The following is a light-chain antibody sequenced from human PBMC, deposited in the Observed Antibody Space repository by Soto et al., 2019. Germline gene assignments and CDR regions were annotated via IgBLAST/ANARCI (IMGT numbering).Light chain of an antibody. J-gene: IGKJ3*01. CDR3: QHHISWLFT. CDR2: DAS. Sequence: EIVLTQSPATLSLSPGERATLSCRASQSVSSYLAWYQQKPGQAPRLLIYDASNRATGIPARFSGSGSGTDFTLTISSLEPEDFAVYYCQHHISWLFTFGPGTKVDIK. CDR1: QSVSSY. V-gene: IGKV3-11*01.